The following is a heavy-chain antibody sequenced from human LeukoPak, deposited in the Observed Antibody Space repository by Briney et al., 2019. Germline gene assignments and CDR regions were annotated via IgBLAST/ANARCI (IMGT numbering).Heavy chain of an antibody. CDR2: IIPIFGTA. CDR1: GYTFTGYY. V-gene: IGHV1-69*13. CDR3: ARGFRHGTIGY. J-gene: IGHJ4*02. Sequence: ASVKVSCKASGYTFTGYYMHWVRQAPGQGLEWMGGIIPIFGTANYAQKFQGRVTITADESTSTAYMELSSLRSEDTAVYYCARGFRHGTIGYWGQGTLVTVSS.